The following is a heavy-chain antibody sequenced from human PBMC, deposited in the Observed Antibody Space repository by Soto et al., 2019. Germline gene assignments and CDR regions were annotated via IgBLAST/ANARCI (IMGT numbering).Heavy chain of an antibody. CDR2: ISYDGSNK. J-gene: IGHJ4*02. Sequence: QVQLVESGGGVVQPGRSLRLSCAASGFTFSSYGMHWVRQAPGKGLEWVAVISYDGSNKYCADSVKGRFTISRDNSKNTLYLQMNSLRAEDTAVYYCAKNRVLESWGQGTLVTVSS. V-gene: IGHV3-30*18. CDR3: AKNRVLES. CDR1: GFTFSSYG.